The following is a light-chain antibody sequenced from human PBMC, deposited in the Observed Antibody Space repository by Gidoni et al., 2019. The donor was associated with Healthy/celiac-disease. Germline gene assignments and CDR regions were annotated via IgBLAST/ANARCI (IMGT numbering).Light chain of an antibody. J-gene: IGKJ5*01. V-gene: IGKV3-20*01. CDR3: QQYGSSSIT. CDR1: QSVSSSY. CDR2: GAS. Sequence: EIVSTPFLATLSLSPGERATLSCRASQSVSSSYLAWYQQKPSQAPRLLNYGASSRATVIPDRCSGSGSGTDFTITISRLEPEDFTVYYCQQYGSSSITFGQGTRLEIK.